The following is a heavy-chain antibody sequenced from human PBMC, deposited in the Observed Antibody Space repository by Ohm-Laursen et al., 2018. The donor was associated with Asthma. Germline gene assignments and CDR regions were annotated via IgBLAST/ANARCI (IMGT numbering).Heavy chain of an antibody. Sequence: TLSLTCTVSGGSISSSSYYWGWIRQLPGKGLEWIGYIYYTGSTYYNPSLKSRVTISVDTSKKQFSLRLTSVTAADTAVYYCARDWGATTINDAFDVWGQGTTVIVSS. CDR1: GGSISSSSYY. CDR3: ARDWGATTINDAFDV. J-gene: IGHJ3*01. CDR2: IYYTGST. D-gene: IGHD1-26*01. V-gene: IGHV4-31*03.